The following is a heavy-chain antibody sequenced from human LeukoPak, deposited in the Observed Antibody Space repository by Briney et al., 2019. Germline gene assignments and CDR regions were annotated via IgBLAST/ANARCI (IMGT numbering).Heavy chain of an antibody. CDR1: GVSISSYY. CDR2: IYYSGST. J-gene: IGHJ5*02. CDR3: ARDDYYGSGRFDP. Sequence: SETLSLTCTVSGVSISSYYWSWIRQPPGKGLEWIGYIYYSGSTYCNPSLKSRVTISVDTSKNQFSLKLSSVTAADTAVYYCARDDYYGSGRFDPWGQGTLVTVSS. V-gene: IGHV4-59*06. D-gene: IGHD3-10*01.